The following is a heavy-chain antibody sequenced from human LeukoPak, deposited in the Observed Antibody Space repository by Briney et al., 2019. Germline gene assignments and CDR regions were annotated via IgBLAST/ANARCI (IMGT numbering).Heavy chain of an antibody. CDR2: ITPFNGNT. CDR3: ARGGYYNSSGSMDV. D-gene: IGHD3-22*01. CDR1: GYTFTYRC. V-gene: IGHV1-45*02. Sequence: GASVKVSCKASGYTFTYRCLHWVRQAPGQALEWMGWITPFNGNTNYAQKFQDRVTMTRDTSISTAYMELSRMRSDDTAVYYCARGGYYNSSGSMDVWGKGTTVTISS. J-gene: IGHJ6*04.